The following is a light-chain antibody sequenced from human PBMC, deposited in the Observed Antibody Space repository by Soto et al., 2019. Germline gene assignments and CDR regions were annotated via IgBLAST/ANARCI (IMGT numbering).Light chain of an antibody. CDR1: SSDVGGYNY. CDR2: DVS. CDR3: SSYTSSSTLVV. J-gene: IGLJ2*01. Sequence: SVLTQPASVSGSPGQSITISCTGTSSDVGGYNYVSWYQQHPGKAPKLMIYDVSNRPSGVSNRFSGSKFGNTASLTISGLQAEDEADYYCSSYTSSSTLVVFGGGTKLTVL. V-gene: IGLV2-14*01.